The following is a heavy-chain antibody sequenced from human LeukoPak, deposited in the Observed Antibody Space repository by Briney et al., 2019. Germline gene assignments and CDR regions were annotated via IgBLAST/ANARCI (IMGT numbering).Heavy chain of an antibody. CDR1: GFTCSSYA. Sequence: GGSLRLSCAASGFTCSSYAMSWVRQAPGKGLEWVSAISGSGGSTYYADSVKGRFTISRDNSKNTLYLQMNSLRAEDTAVYYCAKDPYDILTGPDYWGQGTLVTVSS. V-gene: IGHV3-23*01. CDR3: AKDPYDILTGPDY. D-gene: IGHD3-9*01. CDR2: ISGSGGST. J-gene: IGHJ4*02.